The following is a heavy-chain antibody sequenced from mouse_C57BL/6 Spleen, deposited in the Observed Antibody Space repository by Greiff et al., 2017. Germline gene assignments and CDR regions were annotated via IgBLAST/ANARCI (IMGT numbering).Heavy chain of an antibody. CDR1: GYTFTSYW. CDR2: IDPSNGYT. Sequence: QVQLQQSGAELVMPGASVKLSCKASGYTFTSYWMHWVKQRPGQGLEWIGEIDPSNGYTNYNQKFKGKSTLTVDQSSSTAYMELTSLTSEDSAVYYCARRREGALAYWGQGTMVTVSA. J-gene: IGHJ3*01. V-gene: IGHV1-69*01. CDR3: ARRREGALAY.